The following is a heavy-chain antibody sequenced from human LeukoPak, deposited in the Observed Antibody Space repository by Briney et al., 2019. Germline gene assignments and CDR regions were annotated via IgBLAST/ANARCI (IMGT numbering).Heavy chain of an antibody. D-gene: IGHD3-3*01. CDR3: ARVLRFLEPPLDY. Sequence: TGGSLRLSCAASGFTFSNYWMNWVRQAPGKGLEWVAVISYDGSNKYYADSVKGRFTISRDNSKNTLYLQMNSLRAEDAAVYYCARVLRFLEPPLDYWGQETLVTVSS. J-gene: IGHJ4*02. CDR2: ISYDGSNK. CDR1: GFTFSNYW. V-gene: IGHV3-30-3*01.